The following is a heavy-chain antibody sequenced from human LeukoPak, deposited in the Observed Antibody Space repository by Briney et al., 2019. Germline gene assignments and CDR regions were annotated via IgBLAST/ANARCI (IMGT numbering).Heavy chain of an antibody. V-gene: IGHV4-30-2*01. CDR3: AGGGLERQRETPLDY. CDR1: GGSISSGGHY. Sequence: SETLSLTCTVSGGSISSGGHYWSWIRQPPGKGLEWIGYIYHSGSTYYNPSLKSRVTISVDRSKNQFSLKLSSVTAADTAVYYCAGGGLERQRETPLDYWGQGTLVTVSS. J-gene: IGHJ4*02. D-gene: IGHD1-1*01. CDR2: IYHSGST.